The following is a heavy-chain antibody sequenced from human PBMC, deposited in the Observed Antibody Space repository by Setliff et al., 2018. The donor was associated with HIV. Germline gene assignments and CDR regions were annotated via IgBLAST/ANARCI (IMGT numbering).Heavy chain of an antibody. D-gene: IGHD3-3*01. V-gene: IGHV1-18*01. J-gene: IGHJ3*02. CDR1: GYTFTDYG. CDR2: ISAYNGNT. Sequence: ASVKVSCKASGYTFTDYGVFWVRQAPGQGLEWMGWISAYNGNTNYAQKFQGRVSMTTDTSTRTAYMELRTLRSDDTAVYYCARDSSDNFWSAYYNIGGGASDIWAKGQWSPSPQ. CDR3: ARDSSDNFWSAYYNIGGGASDI.